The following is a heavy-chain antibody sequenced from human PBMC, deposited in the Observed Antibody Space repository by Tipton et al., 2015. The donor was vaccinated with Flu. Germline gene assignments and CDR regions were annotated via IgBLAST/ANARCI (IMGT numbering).Heavy chain of an antibody. J-gene: IGHJ5*02. D-gene: IGHD3-16*02. V-gene: IGHV3-33*01. CDR1: GFTFSNYG. Sequence: SLRLSCAASGFTFSNYGMYWVRQAPGKGLEWVAVIWFDGSNKNYADSAKGRFTISRDNSKNTLDLQMNSLRVEDTAVYYCARKGGDFSFDNWFDPWGQGTLVTVSS. CDR3: ARKGGDFSFDNWFDP. CDR2: IWFDGSNK.